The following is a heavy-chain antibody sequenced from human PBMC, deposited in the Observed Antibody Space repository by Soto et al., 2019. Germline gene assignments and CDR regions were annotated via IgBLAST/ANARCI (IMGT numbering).Heavy chain of an antibody. CDR3: VRLCCSSRGCGRGGWFGP. CDR2: MYSSGST. J-gene: IGHJ5*02. V-gene: IGHV4-30-4*01. D-gene: IGHD2-15*01. Sequence: QVQLQESGPGLVMPSQTLSLTCTVTGGSINSGDYFWTWIRQSPGKGLEWFGYMYSSGSTYYNPSLNSRISISAATSKHQFSLKLSSVTAADTAVYYCVRLCCSSRGCGRGGWFGPWGQGTLVTVSS. CDR1: GGSINSGDYF.